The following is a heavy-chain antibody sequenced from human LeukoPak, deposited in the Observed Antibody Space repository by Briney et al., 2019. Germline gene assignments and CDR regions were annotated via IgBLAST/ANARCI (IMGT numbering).Heavy chain of an antibody. CDR1: GGTFSSYA. D-gene: IGHD2-2*01. Sequence: ASVKVSCKASGGTFSSYAISWVRQAPGQGLEWMGGIIPIFGTANYAQKFQGRVTITTDESTSTAYMELSSLRSEDTAVYYCARGHCSRTSCYLQRYYYYMDVWGKGTTVTVSS. V-gene: IGHV1-69*05. CDR2: IIPIFGTA. CDR3: ARGHCSRTSCYLQRYYYYMDV. J-gene: IGHJ6*03.